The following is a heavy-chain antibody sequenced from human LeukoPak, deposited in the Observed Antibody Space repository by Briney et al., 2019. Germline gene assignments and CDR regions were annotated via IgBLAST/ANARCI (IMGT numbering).Heavy chain of an antibody. J-gene: IGHJ3*02. CDR1: GFSFNTYS. V-gene: IGHV3-21*01. CDR2: ISSSSSYI. CDR3: ARDSNFHAFDI. Sequence: TGGSLRLSCVASGFSFNTYSMNWVRQAPGKGLEWVSSISSSSSYIYYADSVKGRFTISRDNAKNSLYLQMNSLRAEDTAVYYCARDSNFHAFDIWGQGTMVTVSS.